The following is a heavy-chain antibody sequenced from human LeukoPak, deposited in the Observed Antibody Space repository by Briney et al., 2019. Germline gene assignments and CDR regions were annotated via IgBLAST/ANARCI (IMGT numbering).Heavy chain of an antibody. Sequence: GWSLRLSCAASGFTFSSTWMHWFRQAPGKGPVWVSRIHSDGSSTIYADSVKGRFTISRDNARNTLYLQMNSLRAEDTAVYYCVRDRYYVPDYWGQGTLVTVSS. CDR3: VRDRYYVPDY. CDR1: GFTFSSTW. CDR2: IHSDGSST. V-gene: IGHV3-74*01. J-gene: IGHJ4*02. D-gene: IGHD3-16*01.